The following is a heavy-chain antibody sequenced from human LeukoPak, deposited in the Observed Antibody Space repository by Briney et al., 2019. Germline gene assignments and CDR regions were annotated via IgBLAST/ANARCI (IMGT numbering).Heavy chain of an antibody. CDR2: IYISGST. V-gene: IGHV4-4*07. CDR3: AREVVDATPSRDYYYYMDV. D-gene: IGHD2-15*01. Sequence: PSETLSLTCTVSGGSISSYYWSWIRQSAGKGLEWIGRIYISGSTNYNPSLKSPVTMSVDTSNNHFSLKLSSVTAADTAVYYCAREVVDATPSRDYYYYMDVWGKGTTVTVSS. J-gene: IGHJ6*03. CDR1: GGSISSYY.